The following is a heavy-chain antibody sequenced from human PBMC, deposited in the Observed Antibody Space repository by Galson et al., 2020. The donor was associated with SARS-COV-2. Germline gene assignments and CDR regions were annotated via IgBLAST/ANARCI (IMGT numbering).Heavy chain of an antibody. J-gene: IGHJ6*03. CDR2: INHRGST. CDR3: VRGAEERRIIVVVPYYYTYMDV. V-gene: IGHV4-34*01. CDR1: GGSFKTYY. D-gene: IGHD2-2*01. Sequence: SETLSLTCDVYGGSFKTYYWTWIRQSPGKGLQWIGEINHRGSTNYDPSLQGRVAMSVDTSKNQFSLRLSSVTAADTAVYYCVRGAEERRIIVVVPYYYTYMDVWGGGTAGTVSS.